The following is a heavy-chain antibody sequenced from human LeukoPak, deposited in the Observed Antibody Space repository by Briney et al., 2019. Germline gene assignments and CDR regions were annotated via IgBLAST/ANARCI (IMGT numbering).Heavy chain of an antibody. J-gene: IGHJ4*02. V-gene: IGHV4-61*02. CDR1: GGSISSGSYY. CDR2: IYTSGSN. Sequence: SETLSLTCTVPGGSISSGSYYWSWIRQPAGKGLEWLGRIYTSGSNNSNPSLKSRVTISVDTSKNQFSLKLSSVTAADTAVYHXAREGGRAYSRIDYWGQGTLVTVSS. D-gene: IGHD6-13*01. CDR3: AREGGRAYSRIDY.